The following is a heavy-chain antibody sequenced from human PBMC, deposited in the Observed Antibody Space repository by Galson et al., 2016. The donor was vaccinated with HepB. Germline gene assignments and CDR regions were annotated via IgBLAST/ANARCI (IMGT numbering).Heavy chain of an antibody. CDR3: SGRQSNNWYGLDV. J-gene: IGHJ6*02. CDR2: LRYKTYNPTT. V-gene: IGHV3-73*01. Sequence: SLRLSCAASGFTFKGSTVHWVRQASGTGLEWVGRLRYKTYNPTTAYAASVKGRFTISSEASGNTAYLQMNSLTIEDTAVDYCSGRQSNNWYGLDVWGQGTTVTVSS. D-gene: IGHD4-11*01. CDR1: GFTFKGST.